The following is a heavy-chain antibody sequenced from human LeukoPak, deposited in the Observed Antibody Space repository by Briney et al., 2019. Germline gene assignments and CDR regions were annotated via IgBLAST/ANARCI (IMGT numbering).Heavy chain of an antibody. J-gene: IGHJ4*02. V-gene: IGHV3-20*04. CDR1: GFTFDDYG. D-gene: IGHD6-13*01. CDR2: INWNGGST. Sequence: GGSLRLSCAASGFTFDDYGMSWVRQAPGKGLEWVSGINWNGGSTGYADSVKGRFTISRDRAKNSLYLHMNSLRAEDTALYYCARDRAAAGPEGYLDFWGQGTLVTVFS. CDR3: ARDRAAAGPEGYLDF.